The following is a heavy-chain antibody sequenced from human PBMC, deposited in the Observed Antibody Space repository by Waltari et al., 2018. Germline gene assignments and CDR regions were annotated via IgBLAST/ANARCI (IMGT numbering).Heavy chain of an antibody. D-gene: IGHD2-8*01. J-gene: IGHJ3*02. CDR1: GNSFTSYW. CDR2: IYPGDSDT. Sequence: EVQLVQSGAAVNKPGESLKISCKGSGNSFTSYWIGWVRQMPGKGLQWMGIIYPGDSDTRYSPSFQGQVTISADKSISTADLQWSSLKASDTAMHYCARPVKWPDAFDIWGQGTMVTVSS. CDR3: ARPVKWPDAFDI. V-gene: IGHV5-51*01.